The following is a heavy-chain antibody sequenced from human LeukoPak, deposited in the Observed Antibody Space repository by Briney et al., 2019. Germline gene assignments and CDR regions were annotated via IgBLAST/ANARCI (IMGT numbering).Heavy chain of an antibody. J-gene: IGHJ5*02. V-gene: IGHV1-18*01. CDR1: GYTFTSYG. CDR2: ISAYNKR. D-gene: IGHD4-17*01. CDR3: ARVSAPPNYGDYVSENWFDP. Sequence: ASVKVSCKASGYTFTSYGINWVRQAPGQGLEWMGWISAYNKRNYAQKFQGRVTMTTDTSTSTAYMELRNLRSDDTAVYYCARVSAPPNYGDYVSENWFDPWGQGTLVTVSS.